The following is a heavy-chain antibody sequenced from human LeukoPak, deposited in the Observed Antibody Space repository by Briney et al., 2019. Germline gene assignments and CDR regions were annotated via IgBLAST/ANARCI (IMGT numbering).Heavy chain of an antibody. D-gene: IGHD4-17*01. V-gene: IGHV3-73*01. CDR1: GFTFSGSA. CDR2: IRSKANDHAT. CDR3: TRRLMTTVNDY. Sequence: PGGSLRLSCAGSGFTFSGSAMHWVHQSPGKGLEWVGRIRSKANDHATAYAASVRGRFTISRDDSENTAYLQMNSLKTEDTAIYYCTRRLMTTVNDYWGQGTLVTVSS. J-gene: IGHJ4*02.